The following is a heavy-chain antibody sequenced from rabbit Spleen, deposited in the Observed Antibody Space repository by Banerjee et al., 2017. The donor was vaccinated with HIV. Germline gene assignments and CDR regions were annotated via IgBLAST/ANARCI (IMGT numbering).Heavy chain of an antibody. CDR3: ATDAGNSVTSYDMGL. D-gene: IGHD4-2*01. CDR2: ITGSSSGFT. V-gene: IGHV1S40*01. CDR1: GFFFCSSDY. Sequence: QALQESGGGLFEPGGCLVLTCTASGFFFCSSDYICWVGQPPGKGLEWRSCITGSSSGFTYSATSAKKRFSISKTSSTTVTLQITSLTVADAAAYFCATDAGNSVTSYDMGLWGQGTLVTVS. J-gene: IGHJ6*01.